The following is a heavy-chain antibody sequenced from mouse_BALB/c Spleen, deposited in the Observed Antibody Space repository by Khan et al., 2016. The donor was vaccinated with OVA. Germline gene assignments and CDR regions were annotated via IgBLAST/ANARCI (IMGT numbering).Heavy chain of an antibody. CDR3: ARGNYYGSTSWFGY. V-gene: IGHV1-84*02. CDR2: IYPGSGNT. J-gene: IGHJ3*01. CDR1: GYMFTDYY. D-gene: IGHD1-1*01. Sequence: VQLKESGPELVKPGASVKISCKASGYMFTDYYINWVKQKPGQGLEWIGWIYPGSGNTKYNENFKGKATLTVDTSSSTAYMHLSSLTSEDTAVYFCARGNYYGSTSWFGYWGHGTLVTVST.